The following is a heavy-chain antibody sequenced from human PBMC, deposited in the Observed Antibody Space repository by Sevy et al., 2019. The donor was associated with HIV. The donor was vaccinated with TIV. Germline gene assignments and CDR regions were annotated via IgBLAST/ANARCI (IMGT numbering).Heavy chain of an antibody. CDR1: GYSISSGYY. V-gene: IGHV4-38-2*01. J-gene: IGHJ4*02. D-gene: IGHD6-13*01. CDR3: ARCSSWYFDY. Sequence: SETLSLTCAVSGYSISSGYYWGWLRQPPGKGLGWIGSIYPSGSTYYNPSLKSRVTISVDTSKNQFSLKLSSVTAADTAVYYWARCSSWYFDYWGQGTLVTVSS. CDR2: IYPSGST.